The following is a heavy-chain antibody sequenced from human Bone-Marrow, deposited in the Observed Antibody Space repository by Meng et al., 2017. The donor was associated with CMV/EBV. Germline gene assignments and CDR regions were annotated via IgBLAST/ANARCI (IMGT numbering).Heavy chain of an antibody. D-gene: IGHD5/OR15-5a*01. CDR3: ATSTRTYSFDY. CDR2: IRYDVSNK. Sequence: GESLKISCEASGFSFNTYWMTWVRQAPGKGLEWLAFIRYDVSNKYYADSVKGRVTISRDNSKNTLYLQMNSLRAEDTAVYYCATSTRTYSFDYWGHGTLVAASS. V-gene: IGHV3-30*02. J-gene: IGHJ4*01. CDR1: GFSFNTYW.